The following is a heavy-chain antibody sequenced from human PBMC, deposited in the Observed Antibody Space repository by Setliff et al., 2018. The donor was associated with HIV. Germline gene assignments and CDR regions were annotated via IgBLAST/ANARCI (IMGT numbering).Heavy chain of an antibody. V-gene: IGHV4-34*01. D-gene: IGHD4-17*01. Sequence: PSETMSLTCAVYGGSFNRYYWNWIRQSPGKGLEWIGEINHSGSTNYNPSLKSRVTLSVDTSKHQFPQKLSSVTAADTAVYYCARVQMAYAAFDVWGQGTMVTVSS. CDR1: GGSFNRYY. CDR2: INHSGST. CDR3: ARVQMAYAAFDV. J-gene: IGHJ3*01.